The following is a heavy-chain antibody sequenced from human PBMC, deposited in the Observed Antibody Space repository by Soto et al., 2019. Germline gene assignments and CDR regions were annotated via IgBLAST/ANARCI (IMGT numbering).Heavy chain of an antibody. CDR1: GGSISSGDYY. V-gene: IGHV4-30-4*01. J-gene: IGHJ4*02. CDR2: IYYSGST. D-gene: IGHD5-12*01. CDR3: ARDGAYSGYDYLDY. Sequence: PSETLSLTCTVSGGSISSGDYYWSWIRQPPGKGLEWIGYIYYSGSTYYNPSLKSRVTISVDTSKNQFSLKLSSVTAADTAVYYCARDGAYSGYDYLDYWGQGTLVTVSS.